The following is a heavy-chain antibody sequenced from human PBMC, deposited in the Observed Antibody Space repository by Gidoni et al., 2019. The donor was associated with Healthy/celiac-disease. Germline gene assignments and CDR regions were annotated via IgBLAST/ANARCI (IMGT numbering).Heavy chain of an antibody. CDR1: GFTFSSYA. CDR3: AKAVERTVVPAAILYYFDY. J-gene: IGHJ4*02. V-gene: IGHV3-23*01. CDR2: ISGSGGST. Sequence: EVQLLESGGGLVQPGGSLRLSCAASGFTFSSYAMSWVRQAPGKGLEWVSAISGSGGSTYYADSVKGRFTISRDNSKNTLYLQMNSLRAEDTAVYYCAKAVERTVVPAAILYYFDYWGQGTLVTVSS. D-gene: IGHD2-2*01.